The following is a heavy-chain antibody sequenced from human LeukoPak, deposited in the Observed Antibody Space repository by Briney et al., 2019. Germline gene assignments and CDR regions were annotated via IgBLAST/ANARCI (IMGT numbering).Heavy chain of an antibody. V-gene: IGHV4-59*08. J-gene: IGHJ2*01. CDR3: ARHISDSGSAFDL. CDR1: GGSISSYY. CDR2: VHSIGYT. D-gene: IGHD3-10*01. Sequence: SETLSLTCTVPGGSISSYYWGWIRQPPGKGLEWIAYVHSIGYTNYNPSLKSRVTISMDTSKDQFSLKLISVTAADTAVYYCARHISDSGSAFDLWGRGTLVTVSS.